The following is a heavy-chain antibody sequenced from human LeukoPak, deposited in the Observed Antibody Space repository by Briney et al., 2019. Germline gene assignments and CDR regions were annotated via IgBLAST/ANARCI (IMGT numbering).Heavy chain of an antibody. CDR2: INRDGSEK. CDR1: GFTLSSRW. J-gene: IGHJ3*01. V-gene: IGHV3-7*01. D-gene: IGHD3-10*01. CDR3: ARVYNVAFDV. Sequence: PGGSLRLSCVVSGFTLSSRWMMWVRQAPGKGLEWMTNINRDGSEKNYVDSVKGRFTVSRDNAKNSLYLQMNSLTAEDTALYYCARVYNVAFDVWGQGTMVTVSS.